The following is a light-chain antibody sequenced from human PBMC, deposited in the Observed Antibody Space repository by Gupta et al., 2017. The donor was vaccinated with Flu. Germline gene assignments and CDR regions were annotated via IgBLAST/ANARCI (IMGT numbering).Light chain of an antibody. CDR3: HSYDSSLSKWV. V-gene: IGLV1-40*01. CDR2: GNI. J-gene: IGLJ3*02. Sequence: QSVLTQPPSVSGAPGQRVTISCTGSSSNIGAGYDVHWYQQLPGTAPKLLIFGNINRHSGVPDRFSASKSGASASLDITGLQAEDEAEYDGHSYDSSLSKWVCGGGTKL. CDR1: SSNIGAGYD.